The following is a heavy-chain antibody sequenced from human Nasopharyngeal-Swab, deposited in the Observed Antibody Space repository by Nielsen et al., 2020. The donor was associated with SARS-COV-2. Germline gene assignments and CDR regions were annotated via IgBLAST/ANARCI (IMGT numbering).Heavy chain of an antibody. CDR2: IYPGDSDT. CDR1: GYNFASYW. J-gene: IGHJ6*02. Sequence: GESLNISCKVSGYNFASYWIGWVRQMPGRGLEWMGIIYPGDSDTRYSPSFQGQVTISVDKSINTAFLHSSSLKASDIATYYCARSGTYYGMDVWGQGTTVIVSS. CDR3: ARSGTYYGMDV. D-gene: IGHD1-26*01. V-gene: IGHV5-51*01.